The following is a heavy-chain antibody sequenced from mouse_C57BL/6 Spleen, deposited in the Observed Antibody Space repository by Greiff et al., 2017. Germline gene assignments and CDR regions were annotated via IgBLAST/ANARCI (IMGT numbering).Heavy chain of an antibody. J-gene: IGHJ1*03. CDR1: GYTFTDYE. D-gene: IGHD1-1*01. V-gene: IGHV1-15*01. CDR2: IDPETGGT. CDR3: TRHYYGSSPWYFDV. Sequence: QVQLKQSGAELVRPGASVTLSCKASGYTFTDYEMHWVKQTPVHGLEWIGAIDPETGGTAYNQKFKGKAILTADKSSSTAYMELRSLTSEDSAVYYCTRHYYGSSPWYFDVWGTGTTVTVSS.